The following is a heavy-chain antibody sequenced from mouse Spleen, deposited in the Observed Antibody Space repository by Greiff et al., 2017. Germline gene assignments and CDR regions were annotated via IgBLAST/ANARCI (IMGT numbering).Heavy chain of an antibody. CDR2: ILPSIGRT. V-gene: IGHV15-2*01. Sequence: QVQLQQSGSELRSPGSSVKLSCKDFDSEVFPIAYMSWVRQKPGHGFEWIGGILPSIGRTIYGEKFEDKATLDADTLSNTAYLELNSLTSEDSAIYYCARNSYGSSYVAWFAYWGQGTLVTVSA. CDR1: DSEVFPIAY. CDR3: ARNSYGSSYVAWFAY. D-gene: IGHD1-1*01. J-gene: IGHJ3*01.